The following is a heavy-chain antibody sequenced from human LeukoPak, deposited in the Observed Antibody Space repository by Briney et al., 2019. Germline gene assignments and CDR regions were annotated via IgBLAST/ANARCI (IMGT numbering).Heavy chain of an antibody. CDR2: ISYDGRSK. CDR3: ARAVPGGTTKWFDP. J-gene: IGHJ5*02. CDR1: GFTFSSYG. V-gene: IGHV3-30*03. D-gene: IGHD2-15*01. Sequence: GRSLRLSCAASGFTFSSYGMHWVRQAPGKGLEWVAVISYDGRSKYYADSMKGRFTISRDNSKNTVYLQMNSLRAEDTAVYYCARAVPGGTTKWFDPWGQGILVTVSS.